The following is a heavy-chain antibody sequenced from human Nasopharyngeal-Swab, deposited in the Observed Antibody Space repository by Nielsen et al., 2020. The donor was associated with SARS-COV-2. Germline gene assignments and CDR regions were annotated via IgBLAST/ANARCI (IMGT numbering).Heavy chain of an antibody. CDR3: VREGGVAVAGSYDY. J-gene: IGHJ4*02. Sequence: GGTLRLSCAVSGFTFRTYAMHWVRQAPGKGLEYVSAINTNGGTTYYADSVKGRFTISRDNSKNTLFLQMGSLRAEDMAVYYCVREGGVAVAGSYDYWGQGTLVTVTS. D-gene: IGHD6-19*01. CDR1: GFTFRTYA. V-gene: IGHV3-64*02. CDR2: INTNGGTT.